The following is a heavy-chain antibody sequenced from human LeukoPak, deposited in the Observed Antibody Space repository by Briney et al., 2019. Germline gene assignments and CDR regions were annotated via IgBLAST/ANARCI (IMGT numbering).Heavy chain of an antibody. CDR1: GGSISSSSYY. CDR3: ARDQVDYEIPDHFDY. CDR2: IYYSGST. V-gene: IGHV4-39*07. D-gene: IGHD3-22*01. Sequence: SETLSLTCTVSGGSISSSSYYWGWIRQPPGKGLEWIGSIYYSGSTYYNPSLKSRVTISVDTSKNQFSLKLSSVTAADTAVYYCARDQVDYEIPDHFDYWGKGTLVTVSS. J-gene: IGHJ4*02.